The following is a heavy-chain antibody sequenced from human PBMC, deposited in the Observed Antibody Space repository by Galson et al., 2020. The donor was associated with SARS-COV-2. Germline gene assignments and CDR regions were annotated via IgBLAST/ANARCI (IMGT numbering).Heavy chain of an antibody. V-gene: IGHV2-70*11. Sequence: SGPTLVKPTQTLTLTCTFSGFSLTTSGMCMNWIRQPPGKALEWLARIDWDGDKNYNTSVKTRLTVSKDTSKNQVVLTMTNMDPVDTATYYCARSVDYGDWYDYWGQGALVTVSS. CDR3: ARSVDYGDWYDY. D-gene: IGHD4-17*01. CDR1: GFSLTTSGMC. J-gene: IGHJ4*02. CDR2: IDWDGDK.